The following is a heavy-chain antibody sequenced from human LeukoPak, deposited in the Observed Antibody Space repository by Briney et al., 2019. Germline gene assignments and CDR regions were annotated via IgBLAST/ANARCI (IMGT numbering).Heavy chain of an antibody. CDR1: GFTFSSYE. CDR2: ISGSGGST. V-gene: IGHV3-23*01. J-gene: IGHJ3*02. D-gene: IGHD3-3*01. CDR3: ARDDYDFWSGPSGRAFDI. Sequence: GGSLRLSCAASGFTFSSYEMNWVRQAPGKGLEWVSAISGSGGSTYYADSVKGRFTISRDNSKNTLYLQMNSLRAEDTAVYYCARDDYDFWSGPSGRAFDIWGQGTMVTVSS.